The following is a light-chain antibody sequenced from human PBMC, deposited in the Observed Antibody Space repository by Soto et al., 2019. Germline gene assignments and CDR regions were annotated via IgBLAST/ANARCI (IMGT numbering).Light chain of an antibody. V-gene: IGKV1-39*01. J-gene: IGKJ1*01. CDR3: QKSYSTSWK. CDR2: AAS. Sequence: DIQMTQSPSSLSASVVDSVTITFRASQSISSYLNSYQQKPGKAPKLLIYAASSLQSGVPSRFSGSGSGTDFTLTISSLQPEDFATYYCQKSYSTSWKFGQGTKVDIK. CDR1: QSISSY.